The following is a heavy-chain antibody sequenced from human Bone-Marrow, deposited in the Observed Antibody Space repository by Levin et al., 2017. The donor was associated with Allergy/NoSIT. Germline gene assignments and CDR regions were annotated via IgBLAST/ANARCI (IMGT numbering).Heavy chain of an antibody. Sequence: SETLSLTCTVSGGSIISGGYYWSWIRQPPGKGLEWIGSINHSGSTYYNPSLKSRVTISVDTSKNQFSLKLSSVTAADTAVYYCARAGRYDYWGQGTLVTVSS. CDR3: ARAGRYDY. CDR2: INHSGST. CDR1: GGSIISGGYY. V-gene: IGHV4-39*07. J-gene: IGHJ4*02. D-gene: IGHD3-9*01.